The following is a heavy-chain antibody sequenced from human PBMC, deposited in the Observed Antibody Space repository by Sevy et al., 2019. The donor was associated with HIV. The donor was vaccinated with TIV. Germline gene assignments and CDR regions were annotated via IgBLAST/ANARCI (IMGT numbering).Heavy chain of an antibody. J-gene: IGHJ6*02. D-gene: IGHD2-15*01. CDR1: GFTLTNEF. CDR3: ARVGYWRGGTCFSGFYYAMDV. CDR2: VYSGGAT. V-gene: IGHV3-53*01. Sequence: GGSLRLSCAVSGFTLTNEFFSWVRQAPGKGLEWVAVVYSGGATYYADSVKGRFTISRDKSKSTPYLQMKSLRTEDTAGYYCARVGYWRGGTCFSGFYYAMDVGGQGTRVTVSS.